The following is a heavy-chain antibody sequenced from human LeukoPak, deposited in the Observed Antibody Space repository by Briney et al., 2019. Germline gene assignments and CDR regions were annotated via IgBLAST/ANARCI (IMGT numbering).Heavy chain of an antibody. CDR2: ISGSGGST. Sequence: AGGSLRLSCAASGFTFSSYAMSWVRQAPGKGLEWVSAISGSGGSTYYADSVKGRFTISRDNSKNTLYLQMNSLRAEDTAVYYCARAVLEGVYFDYWGQGTLVTVSS. J-gene: IGHJ4*02. CDR3: ARAVLEGVYFDY. CDR1: GFTFSSYA. D-gene: IGHD3-3*02. V-gene: IGHV3-23*01.